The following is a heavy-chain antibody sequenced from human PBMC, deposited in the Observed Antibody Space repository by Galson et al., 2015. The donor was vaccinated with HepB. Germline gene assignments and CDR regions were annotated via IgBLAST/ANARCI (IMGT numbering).Heavy chain of an antibody. D-gene: IGHD3-10*01. CDR3: ARQSEWFGESKGIDY. CDR1: GYSFTNYW. CDR2: IYPGDSDT. Sequence: QSGAEVKKPGESLKISCKASGYSFTNYWIGWVRQVPGKGLEWMGIIYPGDSDTRYSPSFQGQVTISADKSISTAHLQWSSLKASDTAMYYCARQSEWFGESKGIDYWGQGTLVTVSS. J-gene: IGHJ4*02. V-gene: IGHV5-51*01.